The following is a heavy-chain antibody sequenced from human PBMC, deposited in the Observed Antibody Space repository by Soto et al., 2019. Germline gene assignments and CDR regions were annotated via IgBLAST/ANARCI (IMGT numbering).Heavy chain of an antibody. Sequence: ASVKVSCKASGYTFTSYYMHWVRQAPGQGLEWMGIINPSGGSTSYAQKFQGRVTMTRDTSTSTVYMELGSLRSEDTAVYYCARDSVVGTTKFPGDYWGQGTLVTVSS. CDR1: GYTFTSYY. V-gene: IGHV1-46*01. D-gene: IGHD1-26*01. J-gene: IGHJ4*02. CDR2: INPSGGST. CDR3: ARDSVVGTTKFPGDY.